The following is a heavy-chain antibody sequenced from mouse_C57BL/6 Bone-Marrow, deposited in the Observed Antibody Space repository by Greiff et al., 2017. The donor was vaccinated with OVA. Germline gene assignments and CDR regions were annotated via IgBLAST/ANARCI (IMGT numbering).Heavy chain of an antibody. CDR2: IDPSDSYT. J-gene: IGHJ2*01. Sequence: QVQLQQPGAELVMPGASVKLSCKASGYTFTSYWMHWVKQRPGQGLEWIGEIDPSDSYTNYNQKFKGKSTLTVDKSSSTAYMQLSSLTSEDSAVYYCALYDVDFDYWGQGTTLTVSS. CDR1: GYTFTSYW. D-gene: IGHD2-12*01. CDR3: ALYDVDFDY. V-gene: IGHV1-69*01.